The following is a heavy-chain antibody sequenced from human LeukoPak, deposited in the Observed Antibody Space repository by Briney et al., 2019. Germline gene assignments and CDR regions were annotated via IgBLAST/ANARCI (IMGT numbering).Heavy chain of an antibody. V-gene: IGHV4-59*08. J-gene: IGHJ6*02. CDR3: ASIPVHYYYGMDV. Sequence: PSETLSLTCTVSGGSISSYYWSWIRQPPGKGLEWIGYIYYSGSTNYNPSLKSRVTISVDTSKNQFSLKLSSVTAADTAVYYCASIPVHYYYGMDVWGQGTTVTVSS. CDR2: IYYSGST. CDR1: GGSISSYY.